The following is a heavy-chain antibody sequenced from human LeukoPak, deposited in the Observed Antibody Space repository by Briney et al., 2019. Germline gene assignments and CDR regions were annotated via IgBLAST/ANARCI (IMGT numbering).Heavy chain of an antibody. V-gene: IGHV1-69*13. D-gene: IGHD4-11*01. CDR1: GGTFSSYA. CDR2: IIPIFGTA. Sequence: GASVKVSCKASGGTFSSYAISWVRHAPGQGLEWMGGIIPIFGTANYAQKFQGRVTITADESTSTAYMELSSLRSEDTAVYYCARGPLYTVTAYYYYYYYMDVWGKGTTVTVSS. CDR3: ARGPLYTVTAYYYYYYYMDV. J-gene: IGHJ6*03.